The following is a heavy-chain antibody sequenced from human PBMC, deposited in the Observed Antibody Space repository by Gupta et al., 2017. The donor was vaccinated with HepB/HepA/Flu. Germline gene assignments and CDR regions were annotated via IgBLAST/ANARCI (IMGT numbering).Heavy chain of an antibody. V-gene: IGHV3-23*01. CDR2: ISGSGGTI. J-gene: IGHJ4*02. D-gene: IGHD3-3*01. Sequence: VQLLESGGGLVQPGGSLRLSCAASGFTFSSYALSWVRPAPGKGLEWVSSISGSGGTIYYADSVKGWFTISRDNSKNTLYLQMNSLRAEDTAVYYCAKDYDFWSGPGDYFDYWGQGTLVTVSS. CDR3: AKDYDFWSGPGDYFDY. CDR1: GFTFSSYA.